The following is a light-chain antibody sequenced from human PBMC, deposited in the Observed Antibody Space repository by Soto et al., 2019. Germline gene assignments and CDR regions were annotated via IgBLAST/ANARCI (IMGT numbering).Light chain of an antibody. CDR3: QQFNNYPPTP. CDR1: QDISSA. J-gene: IGKJ5*01. CDR2: DAS. Sequence: AIQLTQSPSSLSASVGDTVTITCRASQDISSALAWYQQKPGKAPKFLIYDASSLESGVPSRFSGSGSGTDFTLTISSLQPEDFATYYCQQFNNYPPTPFSQGPRSEI. V-gene: IGKV1D-13*01.